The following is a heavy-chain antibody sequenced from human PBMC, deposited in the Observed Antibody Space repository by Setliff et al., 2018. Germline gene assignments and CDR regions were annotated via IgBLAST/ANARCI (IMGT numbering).Heavy chain of an antibody. V-gene: IGHV4-34*01. J-gene: IGHJ5*02. D-gene: IGHD7-27*01. CDR2: SDHGGNT. Sequence: PSETLSLTCSVYGESFSNNYWSWIRQSPGKGLEWIGESDHGGNTTIHPSLKSRLTMSVDTSKNQFSLKLTSVTAADTAVYYCARVTNWGLDLRFDPWGQGILVTVSS. CDR1: GESFSNNY. CDR3: ARVTNWGLDLRFDP.